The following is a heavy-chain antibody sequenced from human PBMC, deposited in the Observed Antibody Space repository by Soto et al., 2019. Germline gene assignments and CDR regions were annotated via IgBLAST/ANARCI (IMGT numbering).Heavy chain of an antibody. V-gene: IGHV3-23*01. Sequence: EVQLLGSGGGLVQPGGSLRLSCVASGFTFSSYVMSWVRQAPGKGLEWVSTIYGHGDTTYYADSVKGRFIISRDNSKNSLYLQMNSLRAEDTAVYYCARVPDLDYCSKTSCLYYFDYWGQGALVTVSS. D-gene: IGHD2-2*01. CDR3: ARVPDLDYCSKTSCLYYFDY. J-gene: IGHJ4*02. CDR1: GFTFSSYV. CDR2: IYGHGDTT.